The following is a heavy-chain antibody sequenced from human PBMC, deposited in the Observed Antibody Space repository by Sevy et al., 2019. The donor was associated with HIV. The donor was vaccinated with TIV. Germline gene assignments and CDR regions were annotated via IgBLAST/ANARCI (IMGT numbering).Heavy chain of an antibody. CDR3: ARCQGHYSIGY. J-gene: IGHJ4*02. V-gene: IGHV3-48*02. D-gene: IGHD2-21*01. CDR1: GFTFNTYS. Sequence: GGSLRLSCAASGFTFNTYSLIWVRQTPGKGLEWLSFIGTAAGVTYYADSVKGRFTISRDNAKNSLYLQMNSLRDEDTAVYYCARCQGHYSIGYWGQGTLVTVSS. CDR2: IGTAAGVT.